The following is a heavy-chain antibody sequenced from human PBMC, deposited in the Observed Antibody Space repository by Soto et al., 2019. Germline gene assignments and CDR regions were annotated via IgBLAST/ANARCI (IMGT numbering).Heavy chain of an antibody. CDR1: GGSFSYYY. CDR2: INHSGTI. V-gene: IGHV4-34*02. CDR3: ARSFRGVSLD. J-gene: IGHJ4*02. Sequence: QVQLQQWGPGLLKPSETLSLTCSVNGGSFSYYYWSWIHQSPGKGLEWIGEINHSGTINCNPSLKSRVTISIDTSENQFSLTLRSVTAADTAIYYCARSFRGVSLDWGQGTLVTVSS. D-gene: IGHD3-10*01.